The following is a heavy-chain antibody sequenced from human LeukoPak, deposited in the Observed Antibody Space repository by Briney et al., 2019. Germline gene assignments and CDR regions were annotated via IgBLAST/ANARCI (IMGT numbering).Heavy chain of an antibody. CDR3: ARPGAPFGDSGSSPQDDYYYYMDV. CDR2: IFYTGST. V-gene: IGHV4-59*08. D-gene: IGHD3-10*01. J-gene: IGHJ6*03. CDR1: GGTFSAYY. Sequence: PSQTLSLTCAVYGGTFSAYYWTWIRQPPGKGLEWIGYIFYTGSTEYNPSLESRVTISIDTSKNQFSLKRNTVTAADTAFLYTARPGAPFGDSGSSPQDDYYYYMDVWGEGTTVSVSS.